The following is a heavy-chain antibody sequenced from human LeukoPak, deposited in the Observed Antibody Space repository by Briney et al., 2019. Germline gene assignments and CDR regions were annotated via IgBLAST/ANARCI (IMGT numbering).Heavy chain of an antibody. V-gene: IGHV4-4*07. J-gene: IGHJ3*02. CDR1: GGSISSYY. D-gene: IGHD6-19*01. CDR2: IYTSGST. CDR3: ARDAVAGTFLYAFDI. Sequence: SETLSLTCTVAGGSISSYYWSWIRQPAGKGLEWIGRIYTSGSTNYNPSLKSRVTTSVDTSKNQFSLKLSSVTAADTAVYYCARDAVAGTFLYAFDIWGQGTMVTVSS.